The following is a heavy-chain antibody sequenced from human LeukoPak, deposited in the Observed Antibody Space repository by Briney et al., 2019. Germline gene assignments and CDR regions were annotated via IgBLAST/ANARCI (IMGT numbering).Heavy chain of an antibody. CDR1: GGSFSGYY. D-gene: IGHD4-17*01. CDR3: ARDHYGDPIDY. J-gene: IGHJ4*02. V-gene: IGHV4-34*01. CDR2: INHSGNT. Sequence: PSETLSLTCAVYGGSFSGYYWSWIPQPPGKGLEWIGEINHSGNTNYNPSLKSRVTRSVDTSKNQFYLKLSSVTAADTAVYYCARDHYGDPIDYWGQGTLVTVSS.